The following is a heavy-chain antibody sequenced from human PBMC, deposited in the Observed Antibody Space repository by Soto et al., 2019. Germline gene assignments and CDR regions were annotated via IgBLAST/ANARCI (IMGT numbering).Heavy chain of an antibody. Sequence: HVQLQESGPGLVKPSQTLSLTCTVSGGSISSGDYYWSWIRQPPGKGLEWSGYIYYSGSTYYNPSLKRRVTISVDTSKNQFSLKLSSVTAADTAVYYCRRSYDYWDYYYYGMDVWGQGTTVTVSS. CDR1: GGSISSGDYY. J-gene: IGHJ6*02. D-gene: IGHD5-12*01. CDR3: RRSYDYWDYYYYGMDV. CDR2: IYYSGST. V-gene: IGHV4-30-4*03.